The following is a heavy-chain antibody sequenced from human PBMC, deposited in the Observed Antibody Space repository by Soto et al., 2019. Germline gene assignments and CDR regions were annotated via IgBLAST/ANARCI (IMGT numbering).Heavy chain of an antibody. Sequence: GGSLRLSCAASGFTFSSYSMNWVRQAPGKGLEWVSSISSSSSYIYYADSVKGRFTISRDNAKNSLYLQMNSLRAEDTAVYYCARDGGAGYDDSSGSLAHHDAFDIWGQGTMVTVSS. J-gene: IGHJ3*02. CDR1: GFTFSSYS. V-gene: IGHV3-21*01. CDR2: ISSSSSYI. D-gene: IGHD3-22*01. CDR3: ARDGGAGYDDSSGSLAHHDAFDI.